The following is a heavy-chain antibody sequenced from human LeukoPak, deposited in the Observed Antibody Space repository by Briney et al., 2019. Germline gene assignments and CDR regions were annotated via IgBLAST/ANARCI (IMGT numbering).Heavy chain of an antibody. CDR3: ILYLSS. Sequence: KSGGSLRLSCAASGFAFRTCTMNWVRQAPGKGLEWVGRIEPKTDGGTTDYAAAVKGRFTISRDDSKNTLYLQMNSLKTEDTALYYCILYLSSWGQGTLVTVSS. V-gene: IGHV3-15*04. D-gene: IGHD2/OR15-2a*01. CDR1: GFAFRTCT. J-gene: IGHJ4*02. CDR2: IEPKTDGGTT.